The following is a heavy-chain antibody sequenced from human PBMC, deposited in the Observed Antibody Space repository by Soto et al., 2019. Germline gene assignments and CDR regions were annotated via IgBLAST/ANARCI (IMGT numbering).Heavy chain of an antibody. CDR3: ARNGPFDGSYDFWSGTDRWFDP. CDR1: GGSISSYY. J-gene: IGHJ5*02. D-gene: IGHD3-3*01. Sequence: SSATLSLTCTVSGGSISSYYWSWIRQPPGKGLEWIGYIYYSGSTNYNPSLKSRVTIPVDTSKNQFSLKLSSVTAADTAVYYCARNGPFDGSYDFWSGTDRWFDPWGQGTLVTVSS. CDR2: IYYSGST. V-gene: IGHV4-59*01.